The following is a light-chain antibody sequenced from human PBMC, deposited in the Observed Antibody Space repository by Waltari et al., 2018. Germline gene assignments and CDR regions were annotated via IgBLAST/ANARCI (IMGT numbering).Light chain of an antibody. Sequence: QSVLTQVPSASGTPGQKATISCSGGSSNVGSNPVHGYQALPGTAPTLPIHTDNQLPSGVPDRFPASKSGTSASLAISGLRSEDEAEYYCASWDDTVDGPVFGGGTKVTVL. V-gene: IGLV1-44*01. CDR3: ASWDDTVDGPV. J-gene: IGLJ3*02. CDR2: TDN. CDR1: SSNVGSNP.